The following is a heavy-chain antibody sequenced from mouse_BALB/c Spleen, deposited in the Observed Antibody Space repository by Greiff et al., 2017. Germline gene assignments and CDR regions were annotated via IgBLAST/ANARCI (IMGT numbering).Heavy chain of an antibody. CDR1: GFNIKDTY. Sequence: EVQLVESGAELVKPGASVKLSCTASGFNIKDTYMHWVKQRPEQGLEWIGRIDPANGNTKYDPKFQGKATITADTSSNTAYLQLSSLTSEDTAVYYCARGYYRYYYAMDYWGQGTSVTVSS. CDR3: ARGYYRYYYAMDY. CDR2: IDPANGNT. J-gene: IGHJ4*01. V-gene: IGHV14-3*02. D-gene: IGHD3-1*01.